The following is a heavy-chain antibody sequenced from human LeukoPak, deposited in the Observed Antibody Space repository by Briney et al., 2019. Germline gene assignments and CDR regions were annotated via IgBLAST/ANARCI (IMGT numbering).Heavy chain of an antibody. CDR2: INHSGST. V-gene: IGHV4-34*01. CDR1: GGSFSGYY. D-gene: IGHD3-3*01. Sequence: PSETLSLTCAVYGGSFSGYYWSWIRQPPGKGLEWIGEINHSGSTNYNPSLKSRVTISVDTSKNQFSLKLSSVTAADTAVYYCVTRYDFWSGHYTGIRDYWGQGTLVTVSS. J-gene: IGHJ4*02. CDR3: VTRYDFWSGHYTGIRDY.